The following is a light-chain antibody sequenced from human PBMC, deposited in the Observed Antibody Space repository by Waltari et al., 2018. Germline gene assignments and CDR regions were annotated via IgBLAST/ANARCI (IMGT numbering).Light chain of an antibody. Sequence: YQQPPGTAPKDIIVEVSSRPAGVPDRFSGSKSGSTASLTISGLQTEDEGDYYCSSYTPSATLLVGGGTKLTVL. CDR3: SSYTPSATLL. J-gene: IGLJ2*01. V-gene: IGLV2-18*02. CDR2: EVS.